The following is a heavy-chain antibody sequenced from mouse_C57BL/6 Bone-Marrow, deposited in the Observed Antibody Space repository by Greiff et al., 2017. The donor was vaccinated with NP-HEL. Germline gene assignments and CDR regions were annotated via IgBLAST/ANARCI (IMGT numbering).Heavy chain of an antibody. CDR1: GFSINSDCY. CDR3: ARMRSSYWYFDV. CDR2: TFYSGIT. D-gene: IGHD1-1*01. J-gene: IGHJ1*03. V-gene: IGHV3-3*01. Sequence: EVQLVESGPSLVRPSQTLSLTCTVTGFSINSDCYWIWIRQFPGNKLEYIGYTFYSGITYYNPSLESRTYITRDTSKNQFSLKLSSVTTEDTATYYCARMRSSYWYFDVWGTGTTVTVSS.